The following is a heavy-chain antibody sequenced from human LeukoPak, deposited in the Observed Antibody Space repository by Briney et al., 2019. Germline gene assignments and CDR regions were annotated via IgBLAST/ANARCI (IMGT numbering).Heavy chain of an antibody. V-gene: IGHV3-23*01. Sequence: GGSLRLSCTACGFTFTNHGMTWVRQAPGKGLEWVSAIAIGADTTYYADSVKGRFTISRDNSKSTLYLQMNGLRVEDTGIYYCAKEIRPNDYWGQGTLVTVSS. J-gene: IGHJ4*02. D-gene: IGHD6-6*01. CDR2: IAIGADTT. CDR1: GFTFTNHG. CDR3: AKEIRPNDY.